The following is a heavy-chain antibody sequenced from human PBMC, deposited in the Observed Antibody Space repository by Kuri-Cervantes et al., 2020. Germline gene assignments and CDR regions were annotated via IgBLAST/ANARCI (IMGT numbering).Heavy chain of an antibody. Sequence: GESLKISCAASGFTFSSYWMHWVRQAPGKGLVWVSRINSDGSSTSYADSVKGRFTISRDNAKNTLYLQMNSLRAEDTAVYYCAKGGYSSGWYGSHYGMDVWGQGTTVTVSS. CDR2: INSDGSST. CDR1: GFTFSSYW. CDR3: AKGGYSSGWYGSHYGMDV. D-gene: IGHD6-19*01. V-gene: IGHV3-74*01. J-gene: IGHJ6*02.